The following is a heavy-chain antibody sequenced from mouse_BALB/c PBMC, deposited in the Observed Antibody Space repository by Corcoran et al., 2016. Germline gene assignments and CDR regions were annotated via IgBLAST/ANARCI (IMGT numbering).Heavy chain of an antibody. CDR1: GFNIKDTY. CDR2: IDPANGNT. CDR3: ANWDWYFDV. Sequence: EVQLQQSGAELVKPGASVKLSCTASGFNIKDTYMHWVKQRPEQGLEWIGRIDPANGNTKYDPKFQGKATITADTSSTTAYLELSSRTSEDTAVYYCANWDWYFDVWGAGTTVTVSS. D-gene: IGHD4-1*01. V-gene: IGHV14-3*02. J-gene: IGHJ1*01.